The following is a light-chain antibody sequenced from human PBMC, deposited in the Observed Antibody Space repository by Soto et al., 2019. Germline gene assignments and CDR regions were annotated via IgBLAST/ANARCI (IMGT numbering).Light chain of an antibody. Sequence: VLTQPPSVSGAPGQRVTISCAGGSSNIGAGYDVHWYQHIPGTAPKLLIYINTNRPSGVPDRFSGSRSGPSASLAITGLQAQDEAVYFCQSHESTLKTYVFGSGTKVTVL. J-gene: IGLJ1*01. CDR2: INT. CDR1: SSNIGAGYD. CDR3: QSHESTLKTYV. V-gene: IGLV1-40*01.